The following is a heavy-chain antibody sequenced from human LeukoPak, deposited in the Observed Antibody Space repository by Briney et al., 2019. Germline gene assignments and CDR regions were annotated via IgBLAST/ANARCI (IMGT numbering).Heavy chain of an antibody. CDR1: GCTFTNYH. CDR2: INPNGGST. D-gene: IGHD4-23*01. V-gene: IGHV1-46*01. CDR3: ARVSERYGGINFDY. J-gene: IGHJ4*02. Sequence: ASVKVSCKACGCTFTNYHIHWVRQAPGQGLEWIGIINPNGGSTSYAQRFQGRVSMTRDTSTNTVYMELSSLRSEDTAVYYCARVSERYGGINFDYWGEGTLVTVSS.